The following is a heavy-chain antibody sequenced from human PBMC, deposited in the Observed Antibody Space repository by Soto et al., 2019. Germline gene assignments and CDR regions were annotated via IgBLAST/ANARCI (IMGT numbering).Heavy chain of an antibody. J-gene: IGHJ6*02. CDR3: ARGNYGMDV. CDR1: GFTFSDYY. Sequence: PGGSLRLSCAASGFTFSDYYMTWIRQAPGKGLEWASYIIGSGTTMYYADSVKGRFTISRDNAKNSLYLQMNSLRGEDTAVYYCARGNYGMDVWGQGTTVTVSS. V-gene: IGHV3-11*01. CDR2: IIGSGTTM.